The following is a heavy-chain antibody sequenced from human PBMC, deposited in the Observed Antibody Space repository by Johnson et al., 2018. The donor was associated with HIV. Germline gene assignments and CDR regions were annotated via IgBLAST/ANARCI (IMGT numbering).Heavy chain of an antibody. D-gene: IGHD6-19*01. Sequence: VHLVESGGSVVRPGGSLRLSCEASGFSFDDYGMAWVRQFPGKGLEWVANIKQDGTEKYYVGSVKGRFTISRDNAKNSLYLQMNSLRVEDTAVYYCARAIDQGYSSGWSSDVYDIWGQGTMVTVSS. CDR3: ARAIDQGYSSGWSSDVYDI. CDR2: IKQDGTEK. J-gene: IGHJ3*02. CDR1: GFSFDDYG. V-gene: IGHV3-7*01.